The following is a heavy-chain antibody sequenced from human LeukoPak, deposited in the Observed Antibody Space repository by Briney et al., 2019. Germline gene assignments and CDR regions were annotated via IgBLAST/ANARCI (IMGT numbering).Heavy chain of an antibody. V-gene: IGHV4-34*01. CDR1: GGSFSGYY. J-gene: IGHJ5*02. Sequence: SETLSLTCAVYGGSFSGYYWSWIRQPPGQGLEWIGEINHSGSTNYNPSLNSRVTISVDTSKNQFSLKLSSVTAADTAVYYCARGLGFDPWGQGTLVTVSS. CDR3: ARGLGFDP. CDR2: INHSGST.